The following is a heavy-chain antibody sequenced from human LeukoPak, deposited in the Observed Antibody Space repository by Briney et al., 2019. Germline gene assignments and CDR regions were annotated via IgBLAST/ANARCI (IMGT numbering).Heavy chain of an antibody. J-gene: IGHJ4*02. V-gene: IGHV3-21*01. Sequence: GGSLRLSCVASGFTFSYYSMNWVRQAPGKGLEWVSSISTSSSYIYYADSVKGRFTISRDNAKNSLYLQMNSLRAEDTAVYYCARDWVTGGYGFDYWGQGTLVTVSS. CDR3: ARDWVTGGYGFDY. CDR1: GFTFSYYS. CDR2: ISTSSSYI. D-gene: IGHD2-8*02.